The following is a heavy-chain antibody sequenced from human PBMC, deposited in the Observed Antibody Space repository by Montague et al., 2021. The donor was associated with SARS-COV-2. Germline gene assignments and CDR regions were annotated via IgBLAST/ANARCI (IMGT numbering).Heavy chain of an antibody. V-gene: IGHV4-4*07. CDR3: AIAGYSSNWDNWIDP. D-gene: IGHD6-13*01. Sequence: SETLSLTCRVSGDSINDYYGSWIRQSGGKGLEWIGRIYSRGGTNYNPSLKSRVTMSVDTSKKQFSLKLNSVTAADTAFYYCAIAGYSSNWDNWIDPWGQGTLVTVSS. J-gene: IGHJ5*02. CDR2: IYSRGGT. CDR1: GDSINDYY.